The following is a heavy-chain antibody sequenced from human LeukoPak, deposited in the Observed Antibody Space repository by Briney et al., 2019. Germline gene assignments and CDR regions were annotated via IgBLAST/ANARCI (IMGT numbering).Heavy chain of an antibody. Sequence: ASVKVSCKASGYTFTGYYMHWVRQAPGQGLEWMGRINPNSGGTNYAQKFQGRVTMTRDTSISTAYMELSRLRSDDTAVYYCARERITMIVTHPTLPKNFDYWGQGTLVIVSS. V-gene: IGHV1-2*06. CDR3: ARERITMIVTHPTLPKNFDY. CDR1: GYTFTGYY. D-gene: IGHD3-22*01. J-gene: IGHJ4*02. CDR2: INPNSGGT.